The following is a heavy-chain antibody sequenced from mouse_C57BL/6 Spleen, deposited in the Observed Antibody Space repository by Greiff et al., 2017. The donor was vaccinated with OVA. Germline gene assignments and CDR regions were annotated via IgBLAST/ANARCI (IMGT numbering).Heavy chain of an antibody. CDR2: ISDGGSYT. V-gene: IGHV5-4*01. CDR3: AREEGDY. J-gene: IGHJ4*01. Sequence: EVKLMESGGGLVKPGGSLKLSCAASGFTFSSYAMSWVRQTPEKRLEWVATISDGGSYTYYPDNVKGRFTISRDNAKNNLYLQMSHLKSEDTAMYYCAREEGDYWGQGTSVTVSS. CDR1: GFTFSSYA.